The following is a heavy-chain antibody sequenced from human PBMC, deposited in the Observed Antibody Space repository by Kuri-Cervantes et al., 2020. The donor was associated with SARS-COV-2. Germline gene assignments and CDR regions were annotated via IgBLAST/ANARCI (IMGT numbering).Heavy chain of an antibody. CDR2: GHYSGKT. D-gene: IGHD2-21*02. CDR3: ARGGFSGDYHDFDY. J-gene: IGHJ4*02. V-gene: IGHV4-59*01. CDR1: GGSISTYY. Sequence: GSLRLSCTVSGGSISTYYWTWIRQPPGKGLEWIGYGHYSGKTDYNPSLKSRVTISVDSSRNQVFLNMNSVTAADTAMYYCARGGFSGDYHDFDYWGQGILVTVSS.